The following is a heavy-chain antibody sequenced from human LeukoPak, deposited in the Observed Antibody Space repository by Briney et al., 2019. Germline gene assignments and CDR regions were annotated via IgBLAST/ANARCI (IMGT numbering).Heavy chain of an antibody. CDR3: ARRTPYGDYGIDY. J-gene: IGHJ4*02. CDR2: IGTAGDT. D-gene: IGHD4-17*01. Sequence: GGSLRLSCAASGFTFSSYDMLWVRQATGKGLEWVSTIGTAGDTYYPGSVQGRFTISRENARNSLYLQMNSLRAGDTAVYYCARRTPYGDYGIDYWGQGTLVTVSS. CDR1: GFTFSSYD. V-gene: IGHV3-13*01.